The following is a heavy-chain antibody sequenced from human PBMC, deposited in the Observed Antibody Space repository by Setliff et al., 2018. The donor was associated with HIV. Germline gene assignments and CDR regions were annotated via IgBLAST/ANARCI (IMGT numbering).Heavy chain of an antibody. CDR2: VYSTGST. Sequence: SETLCLTCTVSGDSINNYYWSWIRQPPGKGLEWLGYVYSTGSTNSKSSLRSRVTISLDTSKNQCSLKLSSVTAADTAVYYCARVATGPESFDIWGQGTMVTVSS. J-gene: IGHJ3*02. V-gene: IGHV4-59*01. CDR1: GDSINNYY. D-gene: IGHD3-9*01. CDR3: ARVATGPESFDI.